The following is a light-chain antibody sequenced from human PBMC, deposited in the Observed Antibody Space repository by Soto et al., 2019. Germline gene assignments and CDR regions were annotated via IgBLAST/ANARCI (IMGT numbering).Light chain of an antibody. CDR3: QQYCDSPVT. V-gene: IGKV4-1*01. J-gene: IGKJ4*01. Sequence: DIVMTQSPDSLAVSLGERATVNCKSSQSVLYTSSNRNFLAWYQQKPGQPPKVLIYWASTRETGVPDRFSGSGSGTDFTLTISSLQAEDVEVYDCQQYCDSPVTFGGGTKVEIK. CDR2: WAS. CDR1: QSVLYTSSNRNF.